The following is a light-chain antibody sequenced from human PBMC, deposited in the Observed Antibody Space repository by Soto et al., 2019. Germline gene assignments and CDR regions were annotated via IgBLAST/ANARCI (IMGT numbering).Light chain of an antibody. CDR2: KAS. CDR3: HQYKTYWT. CDR1: QSISSW. V-gene: IGKV1-5*03. J-gene: IGKJ1*01. Sequence: DIQMTQSPSTLSASVGDRVTITCRASQSISSWLAWYQQKPGKAPKLLIYKASSLQSGAPSRFSGSGSGTEFTLTISSLQPDDFATYYCHQYKTYWTFGHGTKVEMK.